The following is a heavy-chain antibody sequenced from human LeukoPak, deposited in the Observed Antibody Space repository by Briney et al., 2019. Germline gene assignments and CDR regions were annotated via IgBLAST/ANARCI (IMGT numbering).Heavy chain of an antibody. V-gene: IGHV4-34*01. J-gene: IGHJ6*02. CDR1: GASFSSYY. D-gene: IGHD6-6*01. CDR2: INHSGST. CDR3: ARVMTSIAARGRYYGMDV. Sequence: PSESLSLTCAVYGASFSSYYWSWMRQPPGKGLEWIGEINHSGSTNYNPSLKSRVTISVDTSKKQFSLKLSSVTAADRAVYYCARVMTSIAARGRYYGMDVWGQGTTATVSS.